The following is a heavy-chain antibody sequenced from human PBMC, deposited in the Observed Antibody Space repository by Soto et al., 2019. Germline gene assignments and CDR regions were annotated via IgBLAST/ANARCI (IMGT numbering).Heavy chain of an antibody. D-gene: IGHD3-16*02. CDR3: ARGSDYVWGSYRYFAYFDY. CDR2: INHSGST. CDR1: GGSFSGYY. V-gene: IGHV4-34*01. Sequence: KPSETLSLTCAVYGGSFSGYYWSWIRQPPGKGLEWIGEINHSGSTNYNPSLKSRVTISVDTSKNQFSLKLSSVTAADTAVYYCARGSDYVWGSYRYFAYFDYWGQGTLVTVSS. J-gene: IGHJ4*02.